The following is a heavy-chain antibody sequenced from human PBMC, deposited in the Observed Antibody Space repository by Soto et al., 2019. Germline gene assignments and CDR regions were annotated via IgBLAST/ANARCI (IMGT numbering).Heavy chain of an antibody. CDR1: GGSISSSSYY. J-gene: IGHJ4*02. CDR3: ASLASTIFGVVTLDY. CDR2: IYYSGST. Sequence: QLQLQESGPGLVKPSETLSLTCTVSGGSISSSSYYWGWIRQPPGKGLEWIGSIYYSGSTYYNPSLKSRVTISVDTSKNQFSLKLSSVTAADTAVYYCASLASTIFGVVTLDYWGQGTLVTVSS. D-gene: IGHD3-3*01. V-gene: IGHV4-39*01.